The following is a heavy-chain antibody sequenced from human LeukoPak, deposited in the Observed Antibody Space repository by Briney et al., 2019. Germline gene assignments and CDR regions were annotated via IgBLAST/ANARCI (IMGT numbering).Heavy chain of an antibody. J-gene: IGHJ4*02. CDR3: ARRGYNPVGGYYFDY. CDR1: GYSFTSYW. V-gene: IGHV5-51*01. Sequence: GESLKISCKGSGYSFTSYWIGWVRQMPGKGLEWMGIIYPGDSDTRYSPSFQGQVTISADKSISTAYLQWSSLKASDTAMYYCARRGYNPVGGYYFDYWGQGTLVTVSS. D-gene: IGHD5-24*01. CDR2: IYPGDSDT.